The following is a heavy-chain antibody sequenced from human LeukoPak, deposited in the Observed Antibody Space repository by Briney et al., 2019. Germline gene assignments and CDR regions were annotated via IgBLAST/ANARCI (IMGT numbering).Heavy chain of an antibody. CDR3: ARGGPSGSHTAY. D-gene: IGHD1-26*01. CDR1: GYSISSGDY. CDR2: VHYSGST. Sequence: PSETLSLTCTVSGYSISSGDYWGWIRQSPGKGLQWIGSVHYSGSTFYNLSLKSRVTMSVDTSRNHFSLKLSSVTAADTAVYSCARGGPSGSHTAYWGQGTLVTVSS. V-gene: IGHV4-38-2*02. J-gene: IGHJ4*02.